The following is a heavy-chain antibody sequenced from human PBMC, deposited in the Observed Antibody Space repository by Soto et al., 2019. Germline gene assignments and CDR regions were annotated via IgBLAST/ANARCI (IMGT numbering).Heavy chain of an antibody. D-gene: IGHD1-26*01. CDR2: IFSNDEK. J-gene: IGHJ4*02. CDR3: ARITWELRDWNYYFDY. V-gene: IGHV2-26*01. Sequence: QVTLKESGPVLVKPTEPLTLTCTVSGFSLSNARMGVSWIRQPPGKALEWLAHIFSNDEKSYGTSLKSRLTISKDTSKSQVVLTMTNMDPVDTATYYCARITWELRDWNYYFDYWGQGTLVTVSS. CDR1: GFSLSNARMG.